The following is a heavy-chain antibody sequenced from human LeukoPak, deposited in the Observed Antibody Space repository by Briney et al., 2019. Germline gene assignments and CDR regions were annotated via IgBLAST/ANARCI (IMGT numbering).Heavy chain of an antibody. CDR3: ARVGYCTHGVCYSMDL. CDR2: IIPIFGTA. V-gene: IGHV1-69*13. Sequence: SVKVSCKASGGTFSSYAISWVRQAPGQGLEWMGGIIPIFGTANYAQKFQGRVTITADESTSTAYMELSSLRSGDTAVYYCARVGYCTHGVCYSMDLWGKGTTVIVSS. CDR1: GGTFSSYA. D-gene: IGHD2-8*01. J-gene: IGHJ6*03.